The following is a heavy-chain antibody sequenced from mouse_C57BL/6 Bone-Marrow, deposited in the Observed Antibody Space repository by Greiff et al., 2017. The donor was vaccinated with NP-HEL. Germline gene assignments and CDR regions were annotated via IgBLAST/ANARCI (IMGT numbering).Heavy chain of an antibody. CDR2: IYPRSGNT. J-gene: IGHJ2*01. V-gene: IGHV1-81*01. Sequence: QVQLKESGAELARPGASVKLSCKASGYTFTSYGISWVKQRTGQGLEWIGEIYPRSGNTYYNEKFKGKATLTADKSSSTAYMELRSLTSEDSAVYFCARGLLHYFDYWGQGTTLTVSS. CDR1: GYTFTSYG. CDR3: ARGLLHYFDY. D-gene: IGHD2-3*01.